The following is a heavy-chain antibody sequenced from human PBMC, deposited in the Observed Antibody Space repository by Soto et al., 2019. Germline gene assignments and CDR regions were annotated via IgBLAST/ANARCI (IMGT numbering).Heavy chain of an antibody. CDR3: ARGYYYGSGSYRHYYYYGMDV. CDR2: INHSGST. V-gene: IGHV4-34*01. J-gene: IGHJ6*02. Sequence: SETLSLTCAVYGGSFSGYYWSWIRQPPGKGLEWIGEINHSGSTNYNPSLKSRVTISVDTSKNQFSLKLSSVTAADTAVYYCARGYYYGSGSYRHYYYYGMDVWGQGTTVT. CDR1: GGSFSGYY. D-gene: IGHD3-10*01.